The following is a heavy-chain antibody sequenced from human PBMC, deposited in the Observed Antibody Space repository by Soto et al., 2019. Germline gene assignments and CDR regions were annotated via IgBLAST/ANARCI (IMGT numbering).Heavy chain of an antibody. V-gene: IGHV4-31*11. D-gene: IGHD6-13*01. Sequence: PSETLSLTCAVSGGSISSGGYYWSWIRQHPGKGLEWIGYIYYSGSTYYNPSLKSRVTISVDTSKNQFSLKLSSVTAADTAVYYCARNFRLAAGTSGWFDPWGQGTLVTVSS. CDR3: ARNFRLAAGTSGWFDP. CDR2: IYYSGST. CDR1: GGSISSGGYY. J-gene: IGHJ5*02.